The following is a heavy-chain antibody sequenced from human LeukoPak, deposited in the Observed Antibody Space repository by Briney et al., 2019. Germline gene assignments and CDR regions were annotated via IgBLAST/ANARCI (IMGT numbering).Heavy chain of an antibody. J-gene: IGHJ4*02. CDR1: GFTFSSYA. CDR3: ARRGIVLGAAPVLKYSFDY. D-gene: IGHD1-26*01. V-gene: IGHV3-23*01. CDR2: ISVSGGGT. Sequence: GGSLRLSCAASGFTFSSYAMSWVRQAPGKGLEWVSSISVSGGGTYYADSVKGRFTISRDNSKNTLYLQMNSLSAEDTAVYYCARRGIVLGAAPVLKYSFDYWGQGTLVTVSS.